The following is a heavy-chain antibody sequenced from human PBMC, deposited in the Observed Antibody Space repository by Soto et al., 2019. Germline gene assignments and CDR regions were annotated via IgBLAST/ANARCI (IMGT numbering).Heavy chain of an antibody. CDR2: MSYDGRDK. Sequence: QVQLVESGGGVVQPGRSLRLSCAASGFTFISYGMHWVRQAPGKGLEWLAVMSYDGRDKYYADSVRGRFTISRVNSKNTVYLQLNSLRVEDTAVYYCAKARSGSWHEGYYFDNWGQGTLVTVSS. D-gene: IGHD2-15*01. V-gene: IGHV3-30*18. J-gene: IGHJ4*02. CDR3: AKARSGSWHEGYYFDN. CDR1: GFTFISYG.